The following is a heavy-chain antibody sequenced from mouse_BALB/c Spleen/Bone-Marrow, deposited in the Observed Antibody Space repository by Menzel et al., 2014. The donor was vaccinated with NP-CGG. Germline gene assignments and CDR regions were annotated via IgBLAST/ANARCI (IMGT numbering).Heavy chain of an antibody. Sequence: EVKLVESGGGLVQPGGSLKLSCAASGFTFSSYGMSWVRQTPDKRLVLVATINSYGGSTYYPDSVKGRFTISRDNAKNTLYLQMSSLKSEDTAMYFCARDPGFAYWGQGTLVTVSA. J-gene: IGHJ3*01. CDR2: INSYGGST. CDR3: ARDPGFAY. CDR1: GFTFSSYG. V-gene: IGHV5-6-3*01.